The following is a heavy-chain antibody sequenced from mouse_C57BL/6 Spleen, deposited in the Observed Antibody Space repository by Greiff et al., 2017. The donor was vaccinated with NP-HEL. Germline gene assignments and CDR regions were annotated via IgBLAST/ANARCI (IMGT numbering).Heavy chain of an antibody. J-gene: IGHJ4*01. CDR1: GYTFTSYG. CDR2: IYPRSGNT. CDR3: ARSGTRDYYAMDY. D-gene: IGHD4-1*01. Sequence: QVHVKQSGAELARPGASVKLSCKASGYTFTSYGISWVKQRTGQGLEWIGEIYPRSGNTYYNEKFKGKATLTADKSSSTAYMELRSLTSEDSAVYFCARSGTRDYYAMDYWGQGTSVTVSS. V-gene: IGHV1-81*01.